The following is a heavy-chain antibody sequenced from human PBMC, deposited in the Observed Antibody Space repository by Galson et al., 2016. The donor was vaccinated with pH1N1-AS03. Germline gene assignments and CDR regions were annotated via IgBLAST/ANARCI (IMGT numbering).Heavy chain of an antibody. CDR2: LDRSGTT. CDR1: SGSLSGYY. Sequence: LSLTCAVQSGSLSGYYWTWIRQSPTKGLEWIGELDRSGTTTYNPSLESRLTMSVDTSKNQFSLKLSSVTAADTAIYYCARGATFALELLSLWGQGTLVTVSS. CDR3: ARGATFALELLSL. D-gene: IGHD3-3*01. V-gene: IGHV4-34*01. J-gene: IGHJ1*01.